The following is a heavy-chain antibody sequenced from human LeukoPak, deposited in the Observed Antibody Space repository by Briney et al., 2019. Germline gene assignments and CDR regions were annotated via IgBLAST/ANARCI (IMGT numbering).Heavy chain of an antibody. Sequence: GGSLRLPCAASGFTFSSYWMSWVRQAPGKGLEWVANIKQDGSEKYYVDSVKGRFTISRDNAKNSLYLQMNSLRAEDTAVYYCAREGGIVDRYGMDVWGKGTTVTVSS. D-gene: IGHD1-26*01. CDR2: IKQDGSEK. CDR1: GFTFSSYW. J-gene: IGHJ6*04. CDR3: AREGGIVDRYGMDV. V-gene: IGHV3-7*03.